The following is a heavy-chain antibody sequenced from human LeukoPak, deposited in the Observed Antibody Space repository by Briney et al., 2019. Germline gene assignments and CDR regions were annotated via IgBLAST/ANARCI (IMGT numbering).Heavy chain of an antibody. CDR1: GFTFSDYW. J-gene: IGHJ5*02. D-gene: IGHD2-15*01. V-gene: IGHV3-74*01. CDR2: INNGASV. Sequence: GGSPRLSCVASGFTFSDYWMHWARQAPGKGLEWVSRINNGASVTYADYVEGRFTISRDNAENTLYLQMDSLRAEDTAVYYCARGGPSTWSWGQGTLVTVSS. CDR3: ARGGPSTWS.